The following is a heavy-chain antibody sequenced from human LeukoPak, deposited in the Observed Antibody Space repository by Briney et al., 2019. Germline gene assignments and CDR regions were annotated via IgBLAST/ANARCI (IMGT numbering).Heavy chain of an antibody. CDR3: ATRVRPTSPGVFDI. D-gene: IGHD1-26*01. CDR1: GASISSYY. J-gene: IGHJ3*02. V-gene: IGHV4-59*01. CDR2: IYYTGST. Sequence: SETLSLTCTVSGASISSYYWSWFRQSPGKGLESIGYIYYTGSTNYNPSLKSRVTMSVDTSKNQFSLKPNSVTAADTAVYYCATRVRPTSPGVFDIWGQGTLVTVSS.